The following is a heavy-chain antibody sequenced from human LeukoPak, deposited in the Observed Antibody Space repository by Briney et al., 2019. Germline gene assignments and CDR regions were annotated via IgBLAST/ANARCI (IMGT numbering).Heavy chain of an antibody. V-gene: IGHV3-30*02. CDR1: GFTFSSYG. D-gene: IGHD3-22*01. CDR3: AKGGDSSGYEADY. J-gene: IGHJ4*02. CDR2: IRYDGSNK. Sequence: PGGSLRLSCAASGFTFSSYGMHWVRQAPGKGLEWVAFIRYDGSNKYYADSVKGRFTISRDNSKNTLYLQMNSLRAKDTAVYYCAKGGDSSGYEADYWGQGTLVTVSS.